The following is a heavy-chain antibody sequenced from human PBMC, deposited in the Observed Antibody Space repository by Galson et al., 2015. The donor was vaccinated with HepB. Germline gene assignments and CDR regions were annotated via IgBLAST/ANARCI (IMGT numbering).Heavy chain of an antibody. D-gene: IGHD3-10*01. V-gene: IGHV1-69-2*01. CDR2: VDPEDGET. CDR1: GYTFTDYY. Sequence: VKVSCKVSGYTFTDYYMHWVQQAPGKGLEWMGLVDPEDGETIYAEKFQGRVTITADTSTDTAYMELSSLRSEDTAVYYCATHGSGSYSNWFDPWGQGTLVTVSS. J-gene: IGHJ5*02. CDR3: ATHGSGSYSNWFDP.